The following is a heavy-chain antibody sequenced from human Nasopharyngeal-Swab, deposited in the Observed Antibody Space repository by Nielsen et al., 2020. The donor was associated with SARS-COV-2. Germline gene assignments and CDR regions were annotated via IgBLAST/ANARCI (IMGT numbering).Heavy chain of an antibody. D-gene: IGHD3/OR15-3a*01. CDR3: ARDLSDSTGYYYYYGMDV. CDR2: ISSSSSYT. Sequence: GGSLRLSCAASGSTFSDYYMSWIRRAPGKGLEWVSYISSSSSYTNYADSVKGRFTISRDNAKNSLYLQMNSLRAEDTAVYYCARDLSDSTGYYYYYGMDVWGQGTTVTVSS. V-gene: IGHV3-11*05. J-gene: IGHJ6*02. CDR1: GSTFSDYY.